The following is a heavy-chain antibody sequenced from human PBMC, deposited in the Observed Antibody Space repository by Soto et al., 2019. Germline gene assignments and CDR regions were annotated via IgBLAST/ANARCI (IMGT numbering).Heavy chain of an antibody. J-gene: IGHJ5*02. CDR1: GFSFSDSY. Sequence: QVQLVESGGDLVKPGGSLRLSCATSGFSFSDSYMSWIRQAPGKGLEWISYISPRSTFRDYAESVKGRFTISRDSVKNSLYLQMINLTAGDTGVYYCARGGGGGLFDPWGQGSLVTVSS. D-gene: IGHD2-21*01. CDR3: ARGGGGGLFDP. V-gene: IGHV3-11*06. CDR2: ISPRSTFR.